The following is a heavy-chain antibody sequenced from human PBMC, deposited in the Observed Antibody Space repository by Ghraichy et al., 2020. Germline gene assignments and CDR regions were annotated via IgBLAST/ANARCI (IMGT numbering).Heavy chain of an antibody. Sequence: GESLNISCVTSGFNFSTSWMSWLRQTPGKGLEWVANIRRDGIEKNYGDSVKGRFAISRDNAKNSLFLEMDSLRVEDKAVYYCATEYGDYVDREYFQEWGQGTLVTVSS. D-gene: IGHD4-17*01. CDR1: GFNFSTSW. CDR2: IRRDGIEK. CDR3: ATEYGDYVDREYFQE. V-gene: IGHV3-7*04. J-gene: IGHJ1*01.